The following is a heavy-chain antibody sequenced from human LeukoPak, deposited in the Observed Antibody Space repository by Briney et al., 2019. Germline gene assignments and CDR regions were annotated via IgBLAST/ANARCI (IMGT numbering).Heavy chain of an antibody. CDR1: GFTFSDCN. CDR3: ARVLRYCSGGNCYSGGLGYMDV. Sequence: GGSLRLSCAASGFTFSDCNMRWIRQAPGKGLEWVSSISRSGSTKYYADSVKGRFTISRDNAKNSLFLQMNSLRAEDTAVYYCARVLRYCSGGNCYSGGLGYMDVWGKGTTVTISS. V-gene: IGHV3-11*01. CDR2: ISRSGSTK. J-gene: IGHJ6*03. D-gene: IGHD2-15*01.